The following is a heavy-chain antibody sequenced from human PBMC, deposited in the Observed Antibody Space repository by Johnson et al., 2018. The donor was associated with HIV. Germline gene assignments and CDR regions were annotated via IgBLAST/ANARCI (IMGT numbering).Heavy chain of an antibody. CDR1: GFTFSSYA. Sequence: QVQLVESGGGVVQPGRSLRLSCAASGFTFSSYAMHWVRQAPGKGLEWVAVISYDGSNKYYADSVKGRFTISRDNSKNTLYLQMNSLRAEDMAVYYCAREGLIVGATLVACDIWGQGTMVTVSS. V-gene: IGHV3-30*04. CDR2: ISYDGSNK. D-gene: IGHD1-26*01. J-gene: IGHJ3*02. CDR3: AREGLIVGATLVACDI.